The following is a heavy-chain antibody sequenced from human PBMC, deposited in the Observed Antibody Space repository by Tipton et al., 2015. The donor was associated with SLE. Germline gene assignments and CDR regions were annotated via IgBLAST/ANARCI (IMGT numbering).Heavy chain of an antibody. CDR1: GGSFSGYY. V-gene: IGHV4-34*01. CDR3: ARHQRSPHIVVVIDWYFDL. J-gene: IGHJ2*01. Sequence: LRLSCAVYGGSFSGYYWSWIRQPPGKGLEWIGEISHSGGTNYNPSLKSRVTISVDTTKNQFSLKLSSVTAADTAVYYCARHQRSPHIVVVIDWYFDLWGRGTLVTVSS. CDR2: ISHSGGT. D-gene: IGHD2-21*01.